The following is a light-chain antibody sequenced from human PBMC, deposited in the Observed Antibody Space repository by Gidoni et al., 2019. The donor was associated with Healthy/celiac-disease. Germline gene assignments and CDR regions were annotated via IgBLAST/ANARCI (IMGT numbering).Light chain of an antibody. CDR3: QQYNSYPYT. CDR2: KAS. CDR1: QRISSW. V-gene: IGKV1-5*03. J-gene: IGKJ2*01. Sequence: DIQMTQSPSPLSASVGDRVTITCRASQRISSWLAWYQQKPGKAPKLLIDKASSLESGVPSRFSGSGSGTEFTLTISSLQPDDFATYYCQQYNSYPYTFGQGTKLEIK.